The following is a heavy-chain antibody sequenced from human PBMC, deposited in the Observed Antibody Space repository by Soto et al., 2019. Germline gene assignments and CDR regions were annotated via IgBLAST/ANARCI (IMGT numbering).Heavy chain of an antibody. V-gene: IGHV4-31*03. D-gene: IGHD2-21*01. CDR1: GAALNSGNYY. CDR3: ARLRIATNNYKWFDP. Sequence: SETLSLTCSVSGAALNSGNYYWSWIRQVPGKGLEWIGHIYVTGAVDYNPSLRDRITISQDTSERQFSPNLRLVTAADTAVYYCARLRIATNNYKWFDPWGQGTLVTVSS. J-gene: IGHJ5*02. CDR2: IYVTGAV.